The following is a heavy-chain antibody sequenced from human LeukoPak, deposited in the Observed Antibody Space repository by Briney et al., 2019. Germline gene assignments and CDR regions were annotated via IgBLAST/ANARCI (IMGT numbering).Heavy chain of an antibody. CDR3: AYYYDSSGYPFDY. V-gene: IGHV1-69*13. D-gene: IGHD3-22*01. Sequence: SVKVSCKASGGTFSSYAISWVRQAPGQGLEWMGGIIPIFGTANYAQKFQGRVTITADESTSTAYMELSSLRSEDTAVYYCAYYYDSSGYPFDYWGQGTLVSVSS. CDR1: GGTFSSYA. J-gene: IGHJ4*02. CDR2: IIPIFGTA.